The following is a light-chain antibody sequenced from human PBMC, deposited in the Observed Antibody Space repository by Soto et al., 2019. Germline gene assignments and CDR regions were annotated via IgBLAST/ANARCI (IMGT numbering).Light chain of an antibody. J-gene: IGKJ3*01. CDR3: QQSYSSPFT. V-gene: IGKV1-39*01. CDR2: AAS. Sequence: DIQMTQSPSSLSASVGDRVTITCRASQSISSYLNWYQQKPGKAPNLLIYAASSLQSGVPSKFSASGSGTDFHLTISSLQPEDFATYYCQQSYSSPFTVGPGTKVDIK. CDR1: QSISSY.